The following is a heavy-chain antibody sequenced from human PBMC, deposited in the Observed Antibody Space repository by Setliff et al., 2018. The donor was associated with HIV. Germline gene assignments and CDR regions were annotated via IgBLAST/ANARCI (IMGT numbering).Heavy chain of an antibody. Sequence: SLTCTVSGGSTSNEYWSWIRQPPGKGLEWIGYIYDSGSPKYNPSLKSRVTISIDTSKSQISLKLTSVTAADTAMYHCARVYYFDSSGYYQRGDVFDIWGQGTMVTVSS. CDR3: ARVYYFDSSGYYQRGDVFDI. CDR2: IYDSGSP. D-gene: IGHD3-22*01. CDR1: GGSTSNEY. J-gene: IGHJ3*02. V-gene: IGHV4-59*01.